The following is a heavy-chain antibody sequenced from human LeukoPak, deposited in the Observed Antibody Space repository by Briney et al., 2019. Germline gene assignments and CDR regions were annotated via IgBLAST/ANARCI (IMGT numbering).Heavy chain of an antibody. CDR3: ARDHRYDFWSGYIFDY. V-gene: IGHV1-69*04. Sequence: GASVKVSCKASGGTFSSYAISWMRQAPGQGLEWMGRIIPILGIANYAQKFQGRVTITADKSTSTAYMELSSLRSEDTAVYYCARDHRYDFWSGYIFDYWGQGTLVTVSS. J-gene: IGHJ4*02. D-gene: IGHD3-3*01. CDR2: IIPILGIA. CDR1: GGTFSSYA.